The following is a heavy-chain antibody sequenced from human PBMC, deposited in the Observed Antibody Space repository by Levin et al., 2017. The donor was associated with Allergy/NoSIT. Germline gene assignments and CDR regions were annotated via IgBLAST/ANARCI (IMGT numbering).Heavy chain of an antibody. CDR2: INPSGGST. D-gene: IGHD1-14*01. CDR1: GYTFTSYY. Sequence: ASVKVSCKASGYTFTSYYMHWVRQAPGQGLEWMGIINPSGGSTSYAQKFQGRVTMTRDTSTSTVYMELSSLRSEDTAVYYCAIDSEGNYFDYWGQGTLVTVSS. V-gene: IGHV1-46*01. J-gene: IGHJ4*02. CDR3: AIDSEGNYFDY.